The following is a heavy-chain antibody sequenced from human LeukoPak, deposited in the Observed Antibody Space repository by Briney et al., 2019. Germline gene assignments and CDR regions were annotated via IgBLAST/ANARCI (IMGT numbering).Heavy chain of an antibody. J-gene: IGHJ4*02. V-gene: IGHV4-4*07. D-gene: IGHD3-10*01. CDR2: IYTSGST. CDR3: ARDDVFGEGGYFDY. CDR1: GGSISSHY. Sequence: KPSETLSLTCTVSGGSISSHYWSWIRQPAGKGLEWIGRIYTSGSTNYNPSLKSRVTMSVDTSKNQFSLKLSSVTAADTAVYYCARDDVFGEGGYFDYWGQGTLVTVSS.